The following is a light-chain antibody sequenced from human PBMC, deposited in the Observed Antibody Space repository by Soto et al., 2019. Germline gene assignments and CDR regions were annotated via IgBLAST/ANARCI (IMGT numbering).Light chain of an antibody. J-gene: IGKJ2*01. V-gene: IGKV3-20*01. CDR2: GAS. CDR1: QSVSSSY. Sequence: EIVLTQSPGTLSLSPGERATLSCRASQSVSSSYLAWYQQKPVQAPRLLIYGASSRATGIPDRFSGSGSGTDFTLTISRLEPEDFAVYYCQQYGSSPPYTFVQGTKLEIK. CDR3: QQYGSSPPYT.